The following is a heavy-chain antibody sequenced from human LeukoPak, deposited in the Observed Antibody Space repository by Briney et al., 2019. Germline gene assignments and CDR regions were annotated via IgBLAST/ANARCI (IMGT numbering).Heavy chain of an antibody. V-gene: IGHV3-23*01. J-gene: IGHJ3*02. Sequence: GGSLRLSCAASGFTFSSYAMSWVRQAPGKGLEWVSAISGSGGSTYYADSVKGRFTISRDNSKNTLYLQMNSLRAEDTAVYYCAKVLAHPHLIVVVIRSFNAFDIWGQGTMVTVPS. CDR1: GFTFSSYA. CDR3: AKVLAHPHLIVVVIRSFNAFDI. CDR2: ISGSGGST. D-gene: IGHD3-22*01.